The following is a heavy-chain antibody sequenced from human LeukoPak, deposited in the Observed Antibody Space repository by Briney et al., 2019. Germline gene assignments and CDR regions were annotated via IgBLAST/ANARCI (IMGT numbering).Heavy chain of an antibody. CDR2: IYHSGST. V-gene: IGHV4-38-2*02. CDR1: GFTVRTNS. J-gene: IGHJ4*02. CDR3: ARTAYIGSYYYFDY. D-gene: IGHD1-26*01. Sequence: PGGSLRLSCTASGFTVRTNSMSWVRQAPGKGLEWIGSIYHSGSTYYNPSLKSRVTISVDTSKNQFSLRVISVTPADTAVYYCARTAYIGSYYYFDYWGQGTLVTVSS.